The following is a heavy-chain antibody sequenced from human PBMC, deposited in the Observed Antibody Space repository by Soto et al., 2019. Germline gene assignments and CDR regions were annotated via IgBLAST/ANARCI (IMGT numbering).Heavy chain of an antibody. V-gene: IGHV3-30*18. J-gene: IGHJ3*02. CDR3: AKDMDLDQGAFDI. Sequence: SMRLSCAASGFTFSSYGMHCVRQAPGKGLEWVAVISYDGSNKNYADSVKDRFTISRDNSMNTAYLQMNSLRAEDTAVYYCAKDMDLDQGAFDIWGQGTMVTVS. CDR1: GFTFSSYG. D-gene: IGHD3-10*01. CDR2: ISYDGSNK.